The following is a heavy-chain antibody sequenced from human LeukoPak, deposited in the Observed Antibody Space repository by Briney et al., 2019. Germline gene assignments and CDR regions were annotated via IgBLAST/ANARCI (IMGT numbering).Heavy chain of an antibody. CDR2: INHSGST. CDR3: ARRTRFLEWLSRDYWYFDL. V-gene: IGHV4-34*01. J-gene: IGHJ2*01. D-gene: IGHD3-3*01. CDR1: GGSFSGYY. Sequence: SETLSLTCAVYGGSFSGYYWSWIRQPPGKGLEWIGEINHSGSTNYNPSLKSRVTISVDTSKNQFSLKLSSVTAADTAVYYCARRTRFLEWLSRDYWYFDLWGRGTLVTVSS.